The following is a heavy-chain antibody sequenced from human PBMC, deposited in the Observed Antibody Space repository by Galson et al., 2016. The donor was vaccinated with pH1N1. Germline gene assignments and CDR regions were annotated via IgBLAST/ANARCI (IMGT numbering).Heavy chain of an antibody. J-gene: IGHJ5*01. CDR2: VSGTGTT. V-gene: IGHV4-61*02. CDR1: GGSISSDSDY. Sequence: TLSLTCTVSGGSISSDSDYWTWIRQPAGKGLEWIGRVSGTGTTNYNPSLKSRVTISIDTSKNQFSLKMASVTAADTAVYFCARESLEWLIISGHRVELNWFDSWGQGTL. CDR3: ARESLEWLIISGHRVELNWFDS. D-gene: IGHD3-3*01.